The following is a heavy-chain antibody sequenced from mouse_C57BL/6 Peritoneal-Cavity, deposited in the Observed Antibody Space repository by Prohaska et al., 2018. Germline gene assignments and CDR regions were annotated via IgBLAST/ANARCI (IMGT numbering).Heavy chain of an antibody. D-gene: IGHD2-1*01. CDR1: AYTFTGYW. Sequence: KLSCNSTAYTFTGYWLEWLKQRPGHGLEWIGEILPGSVSTNYNEKFKGKATFTAGTSSITVYMQLRRLTTKDYATHYPYTTTMRPNFDYWRKGPTLTVSS. CDR2: ILPGSVST. V-gene: IGHV1-9*01. CDR3: YTTTMRPNFDY. J-gene: IGHJ2*01.